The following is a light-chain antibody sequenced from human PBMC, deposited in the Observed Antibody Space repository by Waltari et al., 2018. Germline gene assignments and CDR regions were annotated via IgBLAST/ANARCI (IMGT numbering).Light chain of an antibody. CDR1: SPNIGRNH. CDR3: ATWDDSLSGGV. J-gene: IGLJ1*01. Sequence: QSVVTQPPSASGTPGQRVTIFCSGRSPNIGRNHVYWYRQFPGAAPKLLIYRDDQRPSGVADRFSGSKSGTSASLAIGGLRSEDEADYYCATWDDSLSGGVFGTGTKVTVV. V-gene: IGLV1-47*01. CDR2: RDD.